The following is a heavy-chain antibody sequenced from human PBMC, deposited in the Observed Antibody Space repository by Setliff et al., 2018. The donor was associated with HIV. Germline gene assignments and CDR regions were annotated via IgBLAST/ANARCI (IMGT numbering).Heavy chain of an antibody. D-gene: IGHD3-22*01. J-gene: IGHJ3*02. Sequence: GESLKISCKGSGYSFTSYWIGWVRQMPGKGLEWMGIIYPGDSDTRYSPSFQGQVTISADKSISTAYLQWSSLKASDTAMYYCAMSLAYYDSSGYSPDAFDIWGQGTMVTVSS. V-gene: IGHV5-51*01. CDR3: AMSLAYYDSSGYSPDAFDI. CDR1: GYSFTSYW. CDR2: IYPGDSDT.